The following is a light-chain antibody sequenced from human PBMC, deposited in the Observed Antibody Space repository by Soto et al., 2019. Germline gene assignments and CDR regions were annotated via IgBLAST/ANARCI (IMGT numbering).Light chain of an antibody. CDR3: QKFNSVPLT. J-gene: IGKJ4*01. V-gene: IGKV1-27*01. CDR1: QGISNN. CDR2: AAS. Sequence: DIQMTQSPSSLSASGGDRVTITCRASQGISNNLAWYQQKPGKVPKLLIYAASTLQSGVPSRFSGSGTETDFTLTISSLQPEDVAIYYCQKFNSVPLTFGGGTKVEIK.